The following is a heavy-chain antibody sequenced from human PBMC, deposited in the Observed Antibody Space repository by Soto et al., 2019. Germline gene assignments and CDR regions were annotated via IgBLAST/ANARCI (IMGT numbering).Heavy chain of an antibody. CDR2: IYHSGSP. V-gene: IGHV4-4*02. J-gene: IGHJ5*02. D-gene: IGHD1-1*01. CDR1: GGSISSNNW. CDR3: VRIEVRSTGWFDP. Sequence: QVQLQESGPGLVKPSGTLSLTCALSGGSISSNNWWSWVRQPPGKGLEWLGEIYHSGSPNYNPSLKSRVTISVDKSKNQFSLKLRSVTAADTAVYYCVRIEVRSTGWFDPWGQGTLVTVSS.